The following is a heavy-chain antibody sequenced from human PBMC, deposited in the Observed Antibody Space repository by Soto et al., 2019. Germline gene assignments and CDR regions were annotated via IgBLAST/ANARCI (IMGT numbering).Heavy chain of an antibody. CDR1: DYSISSGYY. CDR2: IYHSEST. J-gene: IGHJ6*02. D-gene: IGHD3-9*01. V-gene: IGHV4-38-2*02. CDR3: ARERRRYDILTGYVYGMDV. Sequence: PSETLSLTCAVSDYSISSGYYWGWVRQPPGKGLEWIGSIYHSESTYYNPSLQSRVTISVDTSRNQFSLKLSSVTAADTAVYYCARERRRYDILTGYVYGMDVWGQGTTVTVSS.